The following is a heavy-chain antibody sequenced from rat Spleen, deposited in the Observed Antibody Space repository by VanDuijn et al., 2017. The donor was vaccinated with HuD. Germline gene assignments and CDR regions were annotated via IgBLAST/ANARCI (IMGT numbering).Heavy chain of an antibody. CDR1: GFTFSDYN. J-gene: IGHJ2*01. D-gene: IGHD1-11*01. CDR3: TRGGGGLPY. CDR2: IIYDGSRT. Sequence: EVQLVESGGGLVQPGRSLKLSCAASGFTFSDYNMAWVRQAPKKGLEWVATIIYDGSRTYYGDSVKGRFTISRDNANNTLYLQLNSLKSEDSAIYYCTRGGGGLPYWGQGVMVTVSS. V-gene: IGHV5-7*01.